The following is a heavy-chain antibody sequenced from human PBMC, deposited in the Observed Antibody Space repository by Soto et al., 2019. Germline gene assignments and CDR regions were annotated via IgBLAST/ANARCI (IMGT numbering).Heavy chain of an antibody. D-gene: IGHD3-16*01. CDR3: AKRGGKINSMGGNDY. V-gene: IGHV3-23*01. CDR2: VSGSGGIT. CDR1: GFTFSSYA. J-gene: IGHJ4*02. Sequence: EVQLLESGGGLVQPGGSLRLSCAASGFTFSSYAMSWVRQAPGKGLEWVSAVSGSGGITYYADSVKGRFTISRDNSKNTRYLQMNSLRAEDTAVYYCAKRGGKINSMGGNDYWGQGNLVTVSS.